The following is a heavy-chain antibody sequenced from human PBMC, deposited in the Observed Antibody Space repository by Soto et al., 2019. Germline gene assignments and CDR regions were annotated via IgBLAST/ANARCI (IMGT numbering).Heavy chain of an antibody. CDR2: INHSGST. J-gene: IGHJ5*02. Sequence: PSGTLALTCAVHGGSFSGYYWSWIRQPPGKGLEWIGRINHSGSTNYNPSLKSRVTVSVDTSKNQFSLKLSSVTAADTAMYYCARQPYDSTGYHYGAWGQGTLVTVCS. CDR3: ARQPYDSTGYHYGA. CDR1: GGSFSGYY. D-gene: IGHD3-22*01. V-gene: IGHV4-34*01.